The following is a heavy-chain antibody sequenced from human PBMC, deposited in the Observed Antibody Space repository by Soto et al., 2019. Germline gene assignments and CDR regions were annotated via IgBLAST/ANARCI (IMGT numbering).Heavy chain of an antibody. Sequence: GSLRLSCAASGFTFIGSAIHLVRQSFLKWLEWVGRIRSKANSYATAYAASVKGGFTISRDDSKNTAYLQMNSLKTEDTAVYYCTRVDTAMVLLGYYYGMDVWGQGTTVTVSS. D-gene: IGHD5-18*01. J-gene: IGHJ6*02. CDR2: IRSKANSYAT. V-gene: IGHV3-73*01. CDR3: TRVDTAMVLLGYYYGMDV. CDR1: GFTFIGSA.